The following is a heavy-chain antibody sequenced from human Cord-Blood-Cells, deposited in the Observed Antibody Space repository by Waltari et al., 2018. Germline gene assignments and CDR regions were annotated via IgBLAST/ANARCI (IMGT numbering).Heavy chain of an antibody. Sequence: QVQLQESGPGLVKPSETLSLTCTVSGDSISSYYWSWIREPPGKGLEWIGYIYYSGSTNYNPSLKSRVTISVDTSKNQFSLKLSSVTAADTAVYYCARVDWGWYFDLWGRGTLVTVSS. CDR2: IYYSGST. CDR3: ARVDWGWYFDL. V-gene: IGHV4-59*01. J-gene: IGHJ2*01. D-gene: IGHD7-27*01. CDR1: GDSISSYY.